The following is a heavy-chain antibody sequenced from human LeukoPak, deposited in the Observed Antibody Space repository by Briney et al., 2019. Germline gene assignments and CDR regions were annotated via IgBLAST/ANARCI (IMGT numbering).Heavy chain of an antibody. D-gene: IGHD3-22*01. CDR3: ARDTKYYYDSSGYYYADAFDI. CDR1: GGSISSYY. CDR2: IYYSGST. Sequence: SETLSLTCTVSGGSISSYYWSWIRQPPGKGLEWIGYIYYSGSTNYNPSLKSRVTISVDRSKNQFSLKLSSVTAADTAVYYCARDTKYYYDSSGYYYADAFDIWGQGTMVTVSS. V-gene: IGHV4-59*01. J-gene: IGHJ3*02.